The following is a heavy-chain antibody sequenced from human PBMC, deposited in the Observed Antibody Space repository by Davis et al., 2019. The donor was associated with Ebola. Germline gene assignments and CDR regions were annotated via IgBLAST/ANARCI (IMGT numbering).Heavy chain of an antibody. CDR2: ISGTGGRT. CDR1: GFTFSSYA. V-gene: IGHV3-23*01. D-gene: IGHD5-12*01. J-gene: IGHJ4*02. Sequence: GESLKISCAASGFTFSSYAMSWVRQAPGKGLEWVSAISGTGGRTYYADSVKGRFTISRDNSKNTLYLQMNSLRAEDAAIYYCAKGDGFPGYADDDWDQGTLVTVSS. CDR3: AKGDGFPGYADDD.